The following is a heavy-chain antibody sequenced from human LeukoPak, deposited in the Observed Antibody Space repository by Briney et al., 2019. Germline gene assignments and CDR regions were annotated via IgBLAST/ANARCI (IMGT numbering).Heavy chain of an antibody. CDR1: GYTFTSYG. CDR2: ISAYNGNT. D-gene: IGHD3-22*01. Sequence: ASVKVSCKASGYTFTSYGISWVRQAPGQGLEWMGWISAYNGNTNYAQKLQGRVTMTTDTSTSTAYMELRSLRSDGTAVYYCARVMYYDSSGYPPFDYWGQGTLVTVSS. J-gene: IGHJ4*02. CDR3: ARVMYYDSSGYPPFDY. V-gene: IGHV1-18*01.